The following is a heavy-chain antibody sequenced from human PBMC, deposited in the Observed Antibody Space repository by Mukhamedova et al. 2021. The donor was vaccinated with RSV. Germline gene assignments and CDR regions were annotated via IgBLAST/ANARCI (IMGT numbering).Heavy chain of an antibody. V-gene: IGHV4-39*01. Sequence: STWDNPSLKSRVTIFADTSKNQFSLRLTSVTAADTAVYYCASLMIRGVIPDYFDHWGQGTLVTVSS. CDR3: ASLMIRGVIPDYFDH. D-gene: IGHD3-10*01. CDR2: ST. J-gene: IGHJ4*02.